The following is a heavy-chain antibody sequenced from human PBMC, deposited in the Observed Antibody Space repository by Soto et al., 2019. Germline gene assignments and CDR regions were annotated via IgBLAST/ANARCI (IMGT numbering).Heavy chain of an antibody. CDR3: VKDRRTEAYGMEV. Sequence: QVQLVESGGGVVQPGRSLRLSCAASGFTFSSHGLHWVRQAPSRGLEWVAVISYDGTNKQDGDSVKRRFTIARDDSQNTLYMQMNSLNAEDTAVYYCVKDRRTEAYGMEVW. J-gene: IGHJ6*03. V-gene: IGHV3-30*18. CDR1: GFTFSSHG. CDR2: ISYDGTNK. D-gene: IGHD2-21*01.